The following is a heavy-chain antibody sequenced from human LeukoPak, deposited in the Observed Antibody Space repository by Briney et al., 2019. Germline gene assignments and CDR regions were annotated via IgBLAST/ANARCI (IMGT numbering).Heavy chain of an antibody. CDR3: ARDIQSTKYYYDSSGYYY. V-gene: IGHV1-46*01. J-gene: IGHJ4*02. CDR1: GYTFTGYY. CDR2: INPSGGST. D-gene: IGHD3-22*01. Sequence: VASVKVSCKASGYTFTGYYMHWVRQAPGQGLEWMGIINPSGGSTSYAQEFQGRVTMTRDMSTSTVYMELSSLRSEGTAVYYCARDIQSTKYYYDSSGYYYWGQGTLVTVSS.